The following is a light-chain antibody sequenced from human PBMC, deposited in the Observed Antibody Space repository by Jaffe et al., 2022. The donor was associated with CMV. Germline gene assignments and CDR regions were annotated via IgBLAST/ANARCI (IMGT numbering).Light chain of an antibody. J-gene: IGKJ1*01. CDR1: QSLLHTDGRTY. CDR3: MQSIQFPT. V-gene: IGKV2D-29*02. CDR2: ELS. Sequence: DIVMTQTPLSLSVTPGQPASISCNSSQSLLHTDGRTYLYWYLQKSGQSPQLLIYELSNRFSGVPERFSGSGSGTHFTLKISRVESEDVGVYYCMQSIQFPTFGQGTKVEIK.